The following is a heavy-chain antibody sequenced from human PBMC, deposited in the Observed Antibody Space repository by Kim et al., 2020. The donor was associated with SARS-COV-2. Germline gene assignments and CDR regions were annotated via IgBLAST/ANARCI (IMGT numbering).Heavy chain of an antibody. CDR2: ISASGGDT. D-gene: IGHD4-4*01. Sequence: GGSLRLSCAASGFTFSSYALSWVRQAPGKGLEWVSRISASGGDTDYAYAVQGRGTISRANADKANTPELDRRGAKTAAPSYYSKTTTLTTPFYDYWGQG. CDR1: GFTFSSYA. V-gene: IGHV3-23*01. J-gene: IGHJ4*02. CDR3: SKTTTLTTPFYDY.